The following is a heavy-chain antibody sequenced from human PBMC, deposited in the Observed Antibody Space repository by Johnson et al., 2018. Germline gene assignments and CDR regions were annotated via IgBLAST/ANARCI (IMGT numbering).Heavy chain of an antibody. CDR3: ATERWFGGNYYYYYRAV. J-gene: IGHJ6*03. D-gene: IGHD3-10*01. V-gene: IGHV3-15*05. Sequence: EVQLVESGGGLVQPGGSLRLSCAASGFTFSSYWMRWVRQAPGKGLEWVGRIKSKTDGGTTDYAAPGKGRITISRDDSKKTLYLQMNSLRAEDTVLSYCATERWFGGNYYYYYRAVCGKGTAVTVSS. CDR1: GFTFSSYW. CDR2: IKSKTDGGTT.